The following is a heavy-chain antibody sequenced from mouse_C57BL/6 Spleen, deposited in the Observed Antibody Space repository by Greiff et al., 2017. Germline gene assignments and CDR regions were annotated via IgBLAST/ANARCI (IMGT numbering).Heavy chain of an antibody. V-gene: IGHV1-55*01. CDR3: ARETLSYDGYYNFDY. CDR1: GYTFTSYW. Sequence: QVQLQQPGAELVKPGASVKMSCKASGYTFTSYWITWVKQRPGQGLEWIGDIYPGSGSTNYNEKFKSKATLTVDTSSSTAYMQLSSLTSEDSAVYYCARETLSYDGYYNFDYWGQGTTLTVSS. J-gene: IGHJ2*01. D-gene: IGHD2-3*01. CDR2: IYPGSGST.